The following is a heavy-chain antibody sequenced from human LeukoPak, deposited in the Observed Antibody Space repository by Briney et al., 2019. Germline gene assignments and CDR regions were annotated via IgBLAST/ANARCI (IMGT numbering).Heavy chain of an antibody. Sequence: GGSLRLSCAASGFTFSSYSMNWVRQAPGKGLEWVSSISSSSSYIYYADSVKGRFTISRDNAKNSLYLQMNSLRAEDTAVYYCAGGPYCSSTSCAHQALDYWGQGTLVTVSS. CDR3: AGGPYCSSTSCAHQALDY. CDR2: ISSSSSYI. V-gene: IGHV3-21*01. CDR1: GFTFSSYS. J-gene: IGHJ4*02. D-gene: IGHD2-2*01.